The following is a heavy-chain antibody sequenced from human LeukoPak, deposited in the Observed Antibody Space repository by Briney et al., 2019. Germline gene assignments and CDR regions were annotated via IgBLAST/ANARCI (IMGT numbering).Heavy chain of an antibody. D-gene: IGHD5-24*01. J-gene: IGHJ4*02. V-gene: IGHV4-39*01. Sequence: GSLRLSCAASGFTFSSYAMSWVRQAPGKGLEWIGSIYYSGSTYYNPSLKSRVTISVDTSKNQFSLKLSSVTAADTAVYYCARHAARWLQSHYFDYWGQGTLVTVSS. CDR2: IYYSGST. CDR1: GFTFSSYA. CDR3: ARHAARWLQSHYFDY.